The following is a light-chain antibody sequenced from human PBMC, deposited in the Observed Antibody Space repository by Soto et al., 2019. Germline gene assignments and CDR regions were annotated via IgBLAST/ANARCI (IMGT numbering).Light chain of an antibody. J-gene: IGKJ3*01. CDR3: QQYGSSPGFT. Sequence: EIVLTQSPGTLSLSPGERATLSCRASQSVSSSYLAWYQQKPGQAPRLLIYGASSRATGIPVRFSGSGSGKDFTLTISRLEPEDFAVYYCQQYGSSPGFTFGPGTKVDIK. CDR2: GAS. V-gene: IGKV3-20*01. CDR1: QSVSSSY.